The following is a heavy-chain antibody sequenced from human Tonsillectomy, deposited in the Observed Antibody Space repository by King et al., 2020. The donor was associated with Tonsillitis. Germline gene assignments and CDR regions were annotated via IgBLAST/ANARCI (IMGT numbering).Heavy chain of an antibody. D-gene: IGHD3-9*01. CDR1: GYSFTSYW. J-gene: IGHJ4*02. CDR2: IYPGDSDT. V-gene: IGHV5-51*01. CDR3: ARGENHYVILTGYYDRPYYFDY. Sequence: QLVQSGAEAKKPGESLKISCKGSGYSFTSYWIGWVRQMPGKGLEWMGIIYPGDSDTRYSPSFQGQVTISADKSLSTAYLPWSSLKASDTAMYYCARGENHYVILTGYYDRPYYFDYWGQGTLVTVSS.